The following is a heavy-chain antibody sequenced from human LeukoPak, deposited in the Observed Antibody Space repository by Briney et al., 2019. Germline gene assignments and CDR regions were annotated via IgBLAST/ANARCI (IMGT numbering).Heavy chain of an antibody. D-gene: IGHD2-2*01. Sequence: GASVKVSCKASGGTFSSYAISWVRQAPGQGLEWMGGIIPIFGAANYAQKFQGRVTITTDESTSTAYMELSSLRSEDTAVYYCARDFGGCSSTSCYPQYYMDVWGKGTTVTVSS. CDR1: GGTFSSYA. J-gene: IGHJ6*03. CDR2: IIPIFGAA. CDR3: ARDFGGCSSTSCYPQYYMDV. V-gene: IGHV1-69*05.